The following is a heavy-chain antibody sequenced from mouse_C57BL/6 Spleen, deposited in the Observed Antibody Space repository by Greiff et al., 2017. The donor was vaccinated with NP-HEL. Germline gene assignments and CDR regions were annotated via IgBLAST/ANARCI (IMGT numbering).Heavy chain of an antibody. D-gene: IGHD2-3*01. CDR3: ARNRGYDGYYLYAMDY. CDR2: IWSGGST. J-gene: IGHJ4*01. Sequence: VQLQQSGPGLVQPSQSLSITCTVSGFSLTSYGVHWVRQSPGKGLEWLGVIWSGGSTDYNAAFISRLSISKDNSKSQVFFKMNSLQADDTAIYYCARNRGYDGYYLYAMDYWGQGTSVTVSS. CDR1: GFSLTSYG. V-gene: IGHV2-2*01.